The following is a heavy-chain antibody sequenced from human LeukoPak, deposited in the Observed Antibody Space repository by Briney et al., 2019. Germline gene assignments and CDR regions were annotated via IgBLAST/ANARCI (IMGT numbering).Heavy chain of an antibody. CDR2: IRSKANSYAT. J-gene: IGHJ4*02. Sequence: GGSLRLSCAASGFTFSGSAMHWVRQASGKGLEWVGRIRSKANSYATAYASSVKGRFTISRDDSKITAYLQMNSLKTEDTAVYYCTSPTHDYSNWPSYYWGQGTLVTVSS. D-gene: IGHD4-11*01. V-gene: IGHV3-73*01. CDR1: GFTFSGSA. CDR3: TSPTHDYSNWPSYY.